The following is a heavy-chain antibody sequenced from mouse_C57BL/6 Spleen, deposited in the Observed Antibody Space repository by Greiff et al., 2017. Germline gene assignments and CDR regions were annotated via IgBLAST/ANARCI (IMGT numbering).Heavy chain of an antibody. J-gene: IGHJ4*01. CDR3: ARSGSSLYYYAIDY. CDR1: GYAFSSSW. V-gene: IGHV1-82*01. D-gene: IGHD1-1*01. CDR2: IYPGDGDT. Sequence: QVQLKQSGPELVKPGASVKISCKASGYAFSSSWMNWVKQRPGKGLEWIGRIYPGDGDTNYNGKFKGKATLTADKSSSTAYMQLSSLTSEDSAVYFCARSGSSLYYYAIDYWGQGTSVTVSS.